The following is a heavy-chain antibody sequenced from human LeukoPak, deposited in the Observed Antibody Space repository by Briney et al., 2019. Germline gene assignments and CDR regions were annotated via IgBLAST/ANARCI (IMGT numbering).Heavy chain of an antibody. CDR3: ARERLAVADAGFDP. Sequence: EASVKVSCTASGGTFSSYAISWVRQAPGQGLEWMGRIIPILGIANYAQKFQGRVTITADKSTSTAYMELSSLRSEDTAVYYCARERLAVADAGFDPWGQGTLVTVSS. V-gene: IGHV1-69*04. CDR2: IIPILGIA. J-gene: IGHJ5*02. D-gene: IGHD6-19*01. CDR1: GGTFSSYA.